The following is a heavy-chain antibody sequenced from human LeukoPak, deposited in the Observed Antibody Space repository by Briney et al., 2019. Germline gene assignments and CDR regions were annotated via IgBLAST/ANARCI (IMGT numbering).Heavy chain of an antibody. CDR1: GFTFSNAW. D-gene: IGHD3-22*01. V-gene: IGHV3-15*01. Sequence: GGSLRLSCAASGFTFSNAWMSWVRQAPGKGLEWVGRIRSNSDGGTIDYAAPVKGRFTLSRDDSKDTLYLQMNSLQTEDTAVYYCATDFYDSTWGQGTLVTVSS. CDR2: IRSNSDGGTI. CDR3: ATDFYDST. J-gene: IGHJ5*02.